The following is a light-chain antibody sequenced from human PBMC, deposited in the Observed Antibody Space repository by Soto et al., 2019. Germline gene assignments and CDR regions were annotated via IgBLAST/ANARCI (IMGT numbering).Light chain of an antibody. CDR3: QQSTNWPYT. CDR2: GAS. Sequence: EIVMTQSPATLSVSPGERASLSYRASQSVGSNLAWYQQTAGQAPRLLIYGASTRATGIPARFSGSGSGTEFTLTISSLQSEDFAVYSCQQSTNWPYTFGQGTKLEIK. CDR1: QSVGSN. J-gene: IGKJ2*01. V-gene: IGKV3-15*01.